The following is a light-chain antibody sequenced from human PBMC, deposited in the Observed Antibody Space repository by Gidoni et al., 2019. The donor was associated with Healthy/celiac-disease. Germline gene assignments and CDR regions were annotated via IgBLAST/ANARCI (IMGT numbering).Light chain of an antibody. V-gene: IGKV1-12*01. CDR1: QGISSW. CDR2: AAS. J-gene: IGKJ1*01. CDR3: QPANSFPWT. Sequence: DSQMTQSPSSVSASVGERVTITCRASQGISSWLALYQQKPGKAPKLLIYAASSLQSGVPSRFSGRGSGTDFTLTLSSLQPEDFATYYCQPANSFPWTFGQGTKVEIK.